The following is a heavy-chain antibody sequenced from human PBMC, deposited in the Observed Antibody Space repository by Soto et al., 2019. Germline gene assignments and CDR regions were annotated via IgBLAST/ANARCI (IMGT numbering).Heavy chain of an antibody. D-gene: IGHD6-19*01. V-gene: IGHV1-3*01. CDR2: INAGNGNT. CDR1: GYTFTSYA. CDR3: ARGIAVAGTNSQFDY. Sequence: QVQLVQSGAEVKKPGASVKVSCTASGYTFTSYAMHWVRQAPGQRLEWMGWINAGNGNTKYSQKFQGRVTITRDTSASTAYMELSSLRSEDTAVYYCARGIAVAGTNSQFDYWGQGTLVTVSS. J-gene: IGHJ4*02.